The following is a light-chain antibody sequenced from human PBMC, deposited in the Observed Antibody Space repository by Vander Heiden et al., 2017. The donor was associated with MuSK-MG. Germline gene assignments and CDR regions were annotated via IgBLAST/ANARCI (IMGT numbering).Light chain of an antibody. CDR2: GNN. CDR1: SSNIGAGYD. V-gene: IGLV1-40*01. CDR3: QSYDSSLNNVV. Sequence: QSVLTQPPSLSGAPGQRVTISCPGSSSNIGAGYDVHWYRHLPGTAPKVLICGNNNRPSGVPDRFSGSKSGTSASLAITGLQAEDEADYYCQSYDSSLNNVVFGGGTKLTVL. J-gene: IGLJ2*01.